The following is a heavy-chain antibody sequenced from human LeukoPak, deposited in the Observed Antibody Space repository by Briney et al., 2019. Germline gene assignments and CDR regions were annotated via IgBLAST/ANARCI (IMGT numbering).Heavy chain of an antibody. D-gene: IGHD1-26*01. CDR3: GMSGDRVPLQDDVFDV. CDR2: IYPGGPGL. CDR1: GYSFTSYC. V-gene: IGHV5-51*01. J-gene: IGHJ3*01. Sequence: GESLKISCMVSGYSFTSYCIGWVRQMPGKCLEWMGFIYPGGPGLTYSPSFQGQVTISVDKSITTAYLQWSSLQASDTAMYYCGMSGDRVPLQDDVFDVWGQGTMVTVST.